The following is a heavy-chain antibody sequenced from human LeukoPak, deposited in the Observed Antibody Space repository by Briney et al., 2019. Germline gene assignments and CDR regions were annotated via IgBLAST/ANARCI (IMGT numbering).Heavy chain of an antibody. V-gene: IGHV4-59*01. Sequence: SETLSLTCTVSGGSISNYYWSWIRQPPGKGLEWIGYIYYSGSINYNPSLKSRVTISVDTSKNQFSLKLSSVTAADTAVYYCAREQVATISYYFDYWGQGTLVTVSS. CDR3: AREQVATISYYFDY. CDR1: GGSISNYY. CDR2: IYYSGSI. J-gene: IGHJ4*02. D-gene: IGHD2-15*01.